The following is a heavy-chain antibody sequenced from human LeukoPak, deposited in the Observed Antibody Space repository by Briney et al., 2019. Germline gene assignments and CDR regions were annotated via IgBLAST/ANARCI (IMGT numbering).Heavy chain of an antibody. CDR1: GFNFSKAW. CDR3: STYRYQYDSSGYDY. D-gene: IGHD3-22*01. Sequence: GSLRLSCAAPGFNFSKAWMRWVRQATGQGLEWLGRNIRNAEGGTTDYAAHVPGRKTISREDSQNTLYLQLDSLKAEDAAVYYCSTYRYQYDSSGYDYWGQGTLVAVSS. CDR2: NIRNAEGGTT. V-gene: IGHV3-15*01. J-gene: IGHJ4*02.